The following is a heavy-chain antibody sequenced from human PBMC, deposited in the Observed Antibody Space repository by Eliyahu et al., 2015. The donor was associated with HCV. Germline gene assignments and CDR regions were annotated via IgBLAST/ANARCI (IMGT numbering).Heavy chain of an antibody. Sequence: QVQLVESGGGVVQPGXXLRLSWSASGSPFXGXDIPXVRQAPGKGLEWVAVIWYDGTNKYYADSVKGRFTISRDNSKNTLYLQMNSLRAEDTAVYYCARDSGSTSLDYWGQGTLVTVSS. CDR2: IWYDGTNK. J-gene: IGHJ4*02. D-gene: IGHD2-2*01. V-gene: IGHV3-33*01. CDR3: ARDSGSTSLDY. CDR1: GSPFXGXD.